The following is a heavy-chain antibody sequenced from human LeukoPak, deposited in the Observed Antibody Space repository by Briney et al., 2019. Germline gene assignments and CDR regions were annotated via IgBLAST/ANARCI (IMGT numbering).Heavy chain of an antibody. Sequence: SVKVSCKASGGTFSSYGISWVRQAPGQGLEWMGGIIPIFGTANYAQKFQGRVTITADKSTSTAYMELSSLRSEDTAVYYCAKTPVGMVTLDYWGQGTLVTVSS. D-gene: IGHD5-24*01. V-gene: IGHV1-69*06. CDR2: IIPIFGTA. CDR3: AKTPVGMVTLDY. CDR1: GGTFSSYG. J-gene: IGHJ4*02.